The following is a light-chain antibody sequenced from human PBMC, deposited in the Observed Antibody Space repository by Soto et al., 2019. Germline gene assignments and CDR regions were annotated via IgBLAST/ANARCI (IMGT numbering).Light chain of an antibody. CDR1: QSLVFSDGHNY. CDR3: RQGTHGPPYT. J-gene: IGKJ2*01. Sequence: DVMMTQSPLSLPVTLGQPASIACRSSQSLVFSDGHNYLNWFLQTPRQPPRRLIYKVSNRDSGGPDRFSGSGSGTDFTQRISRVEAQDVGGSYCRQGTHGPPYTFGQGTKVEIK. CDR2: KVS. V-gene: IGKV2-30*01.